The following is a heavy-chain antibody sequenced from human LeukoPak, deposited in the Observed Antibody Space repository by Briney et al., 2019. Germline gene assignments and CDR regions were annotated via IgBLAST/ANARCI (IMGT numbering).Heavy chain of an antibody. CDR1: GGTFSSYA. CDR2: LLPIFDTA. J-gene: IGHJ4*02. D-gene: IGHD3-10*01. CDR3: ARDGLRGSGSYYYFDY. Sequence: SVKVFCKASGGTFSSYAISWVRQAPGQGLEWMGGLLPIFDTANYAQKFQGRVTITADESTSTAYMELSSLRSEDTAVYYCARDGLRGSGSYYYFDYWGQGTLVTVSS. V-gene: IGHV1-69*13.